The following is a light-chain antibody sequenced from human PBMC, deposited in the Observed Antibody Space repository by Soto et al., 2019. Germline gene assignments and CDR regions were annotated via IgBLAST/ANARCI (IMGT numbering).Light chain of an antibody. J-gene: IGLJ2*01. V-gene: IGLV2-18*02. Sequence: QSVLTQPPSVSGSPGQSVTISCTGTSSDVGYYNRVSWYQQPPGTAPKLMVFEVSNRPSGFPDRFSGSKSGNAASLTISGRQAEDEADYYCSSYTTSSTLVFGGGTKLTVL. CDR3: SSYTTSSTLV. CDR1: SSDVGYYNR. CDR2: EVS.